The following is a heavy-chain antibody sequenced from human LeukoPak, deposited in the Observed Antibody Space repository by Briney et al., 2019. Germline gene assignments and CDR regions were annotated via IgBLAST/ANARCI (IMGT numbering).Heavy chain of an antibody. CDR1: GFTFGSYS. V-gene: IGHV3-21*01. CDR3: ARRFVQGHFDY. Sequence: GGSLRLSCAASGFTFGSYSMNWVRQAPGKGLEWVSSISSSSSYIYYADSVKGRFTISRDNAKNSLYLQMNSLRAEDTAVYYCARRFVQGHFDYWGQGTLVTVSS. D-gene: IGHD3-10*01. CDR2: ISSSSSYI. J-gene: IGHJ4*02.